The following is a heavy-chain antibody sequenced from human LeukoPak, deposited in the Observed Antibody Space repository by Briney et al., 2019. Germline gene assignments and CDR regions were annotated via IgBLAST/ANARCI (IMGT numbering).Heavy chain of an antibody. J-gene: IGHJ4*02. CDR3: AREGPRGNSQFDY. CDR1: GFTFSSYG. V-gene: IGHV3-33*01. D-gene: IGHD2/OR15-2a*01. Sequence: GGSLRLSCAASGFTFSSYGMHWVRQAPGKGLEWVALIWYDGGNKYYTDSVKGRLTISRDNSKNTLYLQMNSLRAEDTAIYYCAREGPRGNSQFDYWGQGTLVTVSS. CDR2: IWYDGGNK.